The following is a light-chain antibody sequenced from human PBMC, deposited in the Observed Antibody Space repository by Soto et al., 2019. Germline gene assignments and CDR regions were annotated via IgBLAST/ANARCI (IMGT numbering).Light chain of an antibody. Sequence: QSALTQPASVSGSPGQSIAISCTGSSSDVGGYNFVSWYQQHSGKAPKLMMSDVSNRPSGVSDRFSGSKSGNTASLTISGLQAEDEADYFCSSYTSSSTYVFGTGTKLTVL. J-gene: IGLJ1*01. CDR1: SSDVGGYNF. V-gene: IGLV2-14*03. CDR3: SSYTSSSTYV. CDR2: DVS.